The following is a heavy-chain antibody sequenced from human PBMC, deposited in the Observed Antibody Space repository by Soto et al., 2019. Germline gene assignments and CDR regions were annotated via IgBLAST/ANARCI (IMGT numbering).Heavy chain of an antibody. CDR2: LTGSSSNM. CDR3: AREVFCSSSSCQVRYGMDV. J-gene: IGHJ6*02. CDR1: GFSFRNYA. Sequence: PGRSLRLSCAASGFSFRNYAMSWVRQAPGKGLEWISTLTGSSSNMYYADSVKGRFAISRDNSRNTLYLQMNSLTAEDTAVYYCAREVFCSSSSCQVRYGMDVWGQGTTVTVSS. D-gene: IGHD2-2*01. V-gene: IGHV3-23*01.